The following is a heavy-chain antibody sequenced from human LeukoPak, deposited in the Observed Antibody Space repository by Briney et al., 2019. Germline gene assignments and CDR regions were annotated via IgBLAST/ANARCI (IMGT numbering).Heavy chain of an antibody. CDR3: ATMGIAAAGMDDY. CDR2: IRYDGSNK. D-gene: IGHD6-13*01. J-gene: IGHJ4*02. CDR1: GFTFSSYG. V-gene: IGHV3-30*02. Sequence: GGSLRLSCAASGFTFSSYGMHWVRQAPGKGLEWVAFIRYDGSNKYNADSVKGRFTISRDNSKNTLYLQMNSLRAEDTAVYYCATMGIAAAGMDDYWGQGTLVTVSS.